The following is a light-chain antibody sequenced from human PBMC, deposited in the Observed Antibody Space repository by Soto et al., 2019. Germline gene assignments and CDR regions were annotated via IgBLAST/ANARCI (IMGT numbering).Light chain of an antibody. Sequence: EIVLTQSPATLSLSPGERATLSCRASQSVSNYLAWYQQKPSQAPRLLIYDASNRATGIPARFSGSGSGTAFTLTISGLKPENFLVYYCRQRPTSFTSGQGTGLEIK. CDR2: DAS. CDR1: QSVSNY. CDR3: RQRPTSFT. J-gene: IGKJ5*01. V-gene: IGKV3-11*01.